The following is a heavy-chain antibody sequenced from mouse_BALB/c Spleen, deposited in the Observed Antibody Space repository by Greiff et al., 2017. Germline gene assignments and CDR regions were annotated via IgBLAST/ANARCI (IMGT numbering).Heavy chain of an antibody. V-gene: IGHV1-15*01. Sequence: VQLQQSGAELVRPGASVTLSCKASGYTFTDYEMHWVKQTPVHGLEWIGAIDPETGGTAYNQKFKGKATLTADKSSSTAYMELRSLTSEDSAVYYCTRLGVMDYWGQGTSVTVSS. J-gene: IGHJ4*01. CDR2: IDPETGGT. CDR1: GYTFTDYE. CDR3: TRLGVMDY.